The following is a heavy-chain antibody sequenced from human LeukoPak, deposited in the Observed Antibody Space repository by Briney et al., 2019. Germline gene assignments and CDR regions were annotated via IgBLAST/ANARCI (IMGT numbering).Heavy chain of an antibody. J-gene: IGHJ6*02. CDR2: IIPIFGTA. CDR1: GGTFSSYA. D-gene: IGHD4-17*01. V-gene: IGHV1-69*13. CDR3: ARVFHHDYGDYDSLDV. Sequence: ASVTVSCKASGGTFSSYAISWVRQAPGQGLEWMGGIIPIFGTANYAQKFQGRVTITADESTSTAYMELSSLRSEDTAVYYCARVFHHDYGDYDSLDVWGQGTTVTVSS.